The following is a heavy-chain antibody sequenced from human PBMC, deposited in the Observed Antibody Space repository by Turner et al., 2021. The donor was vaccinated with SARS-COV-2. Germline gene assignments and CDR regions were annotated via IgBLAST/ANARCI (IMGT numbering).Heavy chain of an antibody. D-gene: IGHD2-2*01. CDR1: GGSISISSYY. CDR3: ARRVLPPAYGDLDY. V-gene: IGHV4-39*01. CDR2: SSYTGNT. Sequence: QLQLQESGPGLVRPSETVSLTCTVSGGSISISSYYWGWIREPPWRGLEWLGGSSYTGNTFYNTSLKSRGNNSIDTSKNQFSLTMGAVTAADTGSFYCARRVLPPAYGDLDYWGQGALVTVSS. J-gene: IGHJ4*02.